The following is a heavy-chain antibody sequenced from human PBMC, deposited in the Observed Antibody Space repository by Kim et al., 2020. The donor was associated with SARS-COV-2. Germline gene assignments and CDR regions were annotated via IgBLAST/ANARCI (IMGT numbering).Heavy chain of an antibody. CDR1: GFTFNTYW. D-gene: IGHD4-17*01. CDR3: VRDPEGDYGFDY. Sequence: GGSLRLSCAASGFTFNTYWMSWVRQAPGQGLEWVGNIKYDGSQKSYVGSVKGRFTISRDNAKNLLYLQMNSLRAEDTAVYYCVRDPEGDYGFDYWGQGTLV. CDR2: IKYDGSQK. V-gene: IGHV3-7*01. J-gene: IGHJ4*02.